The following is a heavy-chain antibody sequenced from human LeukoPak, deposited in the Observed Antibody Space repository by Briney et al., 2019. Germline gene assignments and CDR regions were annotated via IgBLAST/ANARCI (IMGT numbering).Heavy chain of an antibody. D-gene: IGHD3-16*02. V-gene: IGHV3-23*01. J-gene: IGHJ4*02. CDR2: ISGGGGNT. Sequence: GGSLRLSCAASKFAFSSYAMSWVRQAPGKGLEWVSAISGGGGNTYYADSVKGRFTISRDNSKNTLYLQMNSLRAEDTAVYYCAKDDTDYVWGSYRPFDYWGQGTLVTVSS. CDR1: KFAFSSYA. CDR3: AKDDTDYVWGSYRPFDY.